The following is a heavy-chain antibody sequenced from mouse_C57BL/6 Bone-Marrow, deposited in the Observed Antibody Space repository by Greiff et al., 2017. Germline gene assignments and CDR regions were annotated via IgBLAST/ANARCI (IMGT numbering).Heavy chain of an antibody. CDR2: ILPGSGST. J-gene: IGHJ2*01. CDR3: AILYYDYDREYYFDY. CDR1: GYTFTGYW. Sequence: QVQLQQPGAELMKPGASVKLSCKATGYTFTGYWIEWVKQRPGHGLEWIGEILPGSGSTNYNEKFKGKATFTADTSSNTAYMQLSSLTTEDSAIYYCAILYYDYDREYYFDYWGQGTTLTVSS. D-gene: IGHD2-4*01. V-gene: IGHV1-9*01.